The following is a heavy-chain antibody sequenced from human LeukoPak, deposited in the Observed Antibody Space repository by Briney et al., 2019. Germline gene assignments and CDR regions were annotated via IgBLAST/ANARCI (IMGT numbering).Heavy chain of an antibody. CDR3: ARHGLVPHGAARIFDY. CDR1: GGSISSSSYY. CDR2: IYYSGST. Sequence: SETLSLTCTVSGGSISSSSYYWGWIRQPPGKGLEWIGSIYYSGSTYYNPSLKSRVTISVDTSKNQFSLKLSSVTAADTAVYYCARHGLVPHGAARIFDYWGQGTLVTVSS. D-gene: IGHD6-6*01. J-gene: IGHJ4*02. V-gene: IGHV4-39*01.